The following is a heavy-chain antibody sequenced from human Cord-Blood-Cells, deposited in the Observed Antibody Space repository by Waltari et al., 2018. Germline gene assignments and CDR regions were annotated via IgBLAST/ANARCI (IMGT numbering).Heavy chain of an antibody. CDR3: ARQYSSSFDY. V-gene: IGHV4-34*01. D-gene: IGHD6-13*01. CDR1: GGSFSGYY. Sequence: QVQLQQWGAGLLKPSETLSLTCAVYGGSFSGYYWSWIRQPPGKGLEWSWEINHSGSTNYNPSLKSRFTISVDTSKNQFSLKLSSVTAADTAVYYCARQYSSSFDYWGQGTLVTVSS. J-gene: IGHJ4*02. CDR2: INHSGST.